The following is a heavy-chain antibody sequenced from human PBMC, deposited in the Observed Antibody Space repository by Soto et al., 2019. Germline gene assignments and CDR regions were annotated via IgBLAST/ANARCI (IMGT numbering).Heavy chain of an antibody. CDR1: GGSISSSSYY. J-gene: IGHJ4*02. D-gene: IGHD4-17*01. Sequence: SETLSLTCTVSGGSISSSSYYWGWIRQPPGKGLEWIGSIYYSGSTYYNPSLKSRVTISVDTSKNQFSLQLSSVTAADTAVYYCARLEGTYGDFDYWGQGTLVTVSS. CDR3: ARLEGTYGDFDY. CDR2: IYYSGST. V-gene: IGHV4-39*01.